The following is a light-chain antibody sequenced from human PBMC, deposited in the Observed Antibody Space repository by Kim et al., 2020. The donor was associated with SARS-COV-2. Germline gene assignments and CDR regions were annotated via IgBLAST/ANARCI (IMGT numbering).Light chain of an antibody. CDR1: SGDIGGYDD. Sequence: GLLITISSTETSGDIGGYDDASWYQQQPGKAPKLMMYDISNRPSGVSNRFSGSKSGNTASLTISGLQAEDEADYYCSSFTRSTTRVFGGGTQLTVL. CDR2: DIS. V-gene: IGLV2-14*03. CDR3: SSFTRSTTRV. J-gene: IGLJ3*02.